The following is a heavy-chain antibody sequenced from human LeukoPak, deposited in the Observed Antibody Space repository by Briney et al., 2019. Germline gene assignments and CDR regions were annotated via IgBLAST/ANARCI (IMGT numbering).Heavy chain of an antibody. J-gene: IGHJ4*02. Sequence: SETLSLTCAVYGGSFSGYYWSWIRQPPGKGLEWIGEINHSGSTNYNPSLKSRVTISVDTSKNQFSLKLSSVTAADTAVYYCARGTTVTTDYFDYWGQGALVTVSS. CDR2: INHSGST. D-gene: IGHD4-17*01. V-gene: IGHV4-34*01. CDR1: GGSFSGYY. CDR3: ARGTTVTTDYFDY.